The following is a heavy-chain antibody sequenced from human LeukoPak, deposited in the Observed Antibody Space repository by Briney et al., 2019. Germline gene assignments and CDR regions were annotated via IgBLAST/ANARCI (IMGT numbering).Heavy chain of an antibody. CDR3: ARNPPRGYSSSWAIDY. D-gene: IGHD6-13*01. CDR1: GYTFTGYY. V-gene: IGHV1-2*02. CDR2: INPNSGGT. Sequence: GASVKVSCKASGYTFTGYYMHWVRQAPGQGLEWMGWINPNSGGTNYAQKFQGRVTMTRDTSISTAYMELSRLRSDDTAVYYCARNPPRGYSSSWAIDYWGQGTLVTVSS. J-gene: IGHJ4*02.